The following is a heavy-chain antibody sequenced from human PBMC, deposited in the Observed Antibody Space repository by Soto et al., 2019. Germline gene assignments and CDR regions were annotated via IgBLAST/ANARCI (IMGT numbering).Heavy chain of an antibody. Sequence: ASVKVSCKVSGYTLTELSMHWVRQAPGKGLEWMGGFDPEDGETIYAQKFQGRVTMTEDTSTDTAYMELSSLRSEDTAVYYCATPRYSYGYSLYYYYGMDVWGQGTTVTVSS. V-gene: IGHV1-24*01. D-gene: IGHD5-18*01. CDR3: ATPRYSYGYSLYYYYGMDV. CDR1: GYTLTELS. CDR2: FDPEDGET. J-gene: IGHJ6*02.